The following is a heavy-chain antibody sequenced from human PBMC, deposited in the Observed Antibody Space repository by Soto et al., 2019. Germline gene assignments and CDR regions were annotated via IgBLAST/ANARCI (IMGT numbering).Heavy chain of an antibody. CDR1: GYTITAYY. CDR2: INPNTGGT. D-gene: IGHD3-22*01. CDR3: AREYHYDSSGDFDS. V-gene: IGHV1-2*02. Sequence: ASVKVSFKTFGYTITAYYMHWGRQAPGQGLEWMAWINPNTGGTDYAQKFQGRVTVTSDTSINTTYMELSRLRSDDTAMYYCAREYHYDSSGDFDSWGQGTLVTVSS. J-gene: IGHJ5*01.